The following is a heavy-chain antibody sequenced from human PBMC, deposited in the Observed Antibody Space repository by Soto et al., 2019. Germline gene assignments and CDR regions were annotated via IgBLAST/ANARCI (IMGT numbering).Heavy chain of an antibody. Sequence: EVQLVESGGGLVQPGRSLRLSCAASGFTFDDYAMHWVRQAPGKGLEWVSGISWNSGRIGYADSVKGRLTISRDNAKNSLYLQMNSLRAEDTAFYYCAKSPSYYGDFDSWGQGTLVTVSS. V-gene: IGHV3-9*01. D-gene: IGHD4-17*01. J-gene: IGHJ4*02. CDR2: ISWNSGRI. CDR1: GFTFDDYA. CDR3: AKSPSYYGDFDS.